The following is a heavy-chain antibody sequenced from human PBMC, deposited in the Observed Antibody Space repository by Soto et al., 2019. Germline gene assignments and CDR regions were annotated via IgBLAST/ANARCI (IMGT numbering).Heavy chain of an antibody. V-gene: IGHV4-34*01. CDR2: INHSGNT. J-gene: IGHJ4*02. CDR1: GGSFSGYY. D-gene: IGHD3-10*01. CDR3: ARNLGSVRDLAY. Sequence: PSETLSLTCAVYGGSFSGYYWSWIRQPPGKGLEWIGEINHSGNTNYNPSLKSRFTISRDNAKNSLYLQMNSLRAEDTAVYYCARNLGSVRDLAYWGKGTLVTVSS.